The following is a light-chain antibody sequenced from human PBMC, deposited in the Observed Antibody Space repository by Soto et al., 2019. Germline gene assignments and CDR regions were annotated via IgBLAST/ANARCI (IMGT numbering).Light chain of an antibody. Sequence: LTQSPGTLSLSPGERATLFCMASQSLSSYLAWYQQKPGQAPRLLLYGAYNRATGIPDRFSGSGSGTDFTLTISRLEPEDFAVYYCQQYGTAPWTFGQGTKVDIK. J-gene: IGKJ1*01. CDR2: GAY. V-gene: IGKV3-20*01. CDR1: QSLSSY. CDR3: QQYGTAPWT.